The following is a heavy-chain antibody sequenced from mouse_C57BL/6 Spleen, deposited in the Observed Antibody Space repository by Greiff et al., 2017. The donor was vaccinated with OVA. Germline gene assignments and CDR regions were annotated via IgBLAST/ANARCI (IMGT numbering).Heavy chain of an antibody. CDR1: GYTFTSYW. J-gene: IGHJ4*01. V-gene: IGHV1-55*01. Sequence: QVQLQQPGAELVKPGASVKMSCKASGYTFTSYWITWVKQRPGQGLEWIGDIYPGSGSTNYNEKFKSKATLTVDTSSSTAYMQLSSLTSEDSAVYYCARDGYGSSYKAYYYAMDYWGQGTSVTVSS. D-gene: IGHD1-1*01. CDR3: ARDGYGSSYKAYYYAMDY. CDR2: IYPGSGST.